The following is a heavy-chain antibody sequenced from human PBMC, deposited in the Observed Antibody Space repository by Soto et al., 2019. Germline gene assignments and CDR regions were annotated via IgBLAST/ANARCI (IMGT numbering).Heavy chain of an antibody. J-gene: IGHJ4*02. D-gene: IGHD3-3*01. CDR3: ARSTRQDSWSGYYYDY. Sequence: ASVKVSCKASGYTFTSYYMHWVRQAPGQGLEWMGIINPSGGSTSYAQKFQGRVTMTRDTSTSTVYMELSSLRSEDTAVYYCARSTRQDSWSGYYYDYWGQGTLVTVSS. CDR1: GYTFTSYY. V-gene: IGHV1-46*03. CDR2: INPSGGST.